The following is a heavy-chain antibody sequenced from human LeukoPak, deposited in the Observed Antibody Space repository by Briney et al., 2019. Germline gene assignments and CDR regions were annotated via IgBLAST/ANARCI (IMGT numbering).Heavy chain of an antibody. Sequence: PGGSLRLSCAASGFTFSGSAMSWVRQAPGEGLEWVSLISYSGANSYYTDSVRGRFTISRDNSKDTLFLQMNSLRAEDTAVYYCAKFLTGQYDAFDIWGQGTMVTVSA. CDR1: GFTFSGSA. CDR2: ISYSGANS. V-gene: IGHV3-23*01. D-gene: IGHD3-9*01. J-gene: IGHJ3*02. CDR3: AKFLTGQYDAFDI.